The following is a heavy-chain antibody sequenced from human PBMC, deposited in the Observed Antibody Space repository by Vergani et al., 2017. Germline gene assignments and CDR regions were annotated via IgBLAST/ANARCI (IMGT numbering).Heavy chain of an antibody. Sequence: EVQLVESGGVVVQPGGSLRLSCAASGFTFSSYAMSWVRQAPGKGLEWVSAISGSGGSTYYADSVKGRFTISRDNSKNTLYLQMNSLRAEDTAVYYCAKDPIPITIFGVVTPQSYYFDYWGQGTLVTVSS. V-gene: IGHV3-23*04. CDR1: GFTFSSYA. CDR2: ISGSGGST. CDR3: AKDPIPITIFGVVTPQSYYFDY. J-gene: IGHJ4*02. D-gene: IGHD3-3*01.